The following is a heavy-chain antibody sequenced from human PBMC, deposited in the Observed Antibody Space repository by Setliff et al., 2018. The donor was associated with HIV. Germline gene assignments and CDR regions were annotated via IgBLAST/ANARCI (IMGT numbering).Heavy chain of an antibody. CDR2: INHSGKT. Sequence: SETLSLTCAVYGGSLSGHYWTWIRQPPGEGLEWIGEINHSGKTNYNPSLKSRVTISVDTSKNQFSLKVTSVTAADAAVYYCVTSSSWSPRLNFWGQGMLVTVSS. J-gene: IGHJ4*02. D-gene: IGHD6-13*01. V-gene: IGHV4-34*01. CDR3: VTSSSWSPRLNF. CDR1: GGSLSGHY.